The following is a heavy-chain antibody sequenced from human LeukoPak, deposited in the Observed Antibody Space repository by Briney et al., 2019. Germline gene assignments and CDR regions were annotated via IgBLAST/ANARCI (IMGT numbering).Heavy chain of an antibody. Sequence: PGGALRLSCAASGFTSSDSYMSWIRAAPGEGLGRVSYISSSGSTKYYADSVKGRFTISRDNAKNSLYLQMNSLRAEDTAVYYCARERYGGNGDLDYWGQGTLVTVSS. CDR1: GFTSSDSY. CDR3: ARERYGGNGDLDY. J-gene: IGHJ4*02. V-gene: IGHV3-11*01. D-gene: IGHD4-23*01. CDR2: ISSSGSTK.